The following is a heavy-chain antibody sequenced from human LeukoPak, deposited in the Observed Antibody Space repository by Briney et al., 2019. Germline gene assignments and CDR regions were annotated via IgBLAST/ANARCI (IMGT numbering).Heavy chain of an antibody. CDR2: IYPDDSET. V-gene: IGHV5-51*01. J-gene: IGHJ6*02. CDR1: GYSFTSYW. Sequence: GESLKISCKGSGYSFTSYWIAWVRQMPGKGLEWMGIIYPDDSETRYNPSFQGQVTISADKSTSTAYLQWGGLKASDTAIYFCARHKWVVSFYYGMDVWGQGTTVIVSS. D-gene: IGHD2-15*01. CDR3: ARHKWVVSFYYGMDV.